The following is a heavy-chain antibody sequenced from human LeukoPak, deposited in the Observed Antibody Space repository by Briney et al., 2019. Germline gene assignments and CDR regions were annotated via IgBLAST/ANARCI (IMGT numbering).Heavy chain of an antibody. CDR1: GCTFSNYW. V-gene: IGHV3-74*03. D-gene: IGHD3-3*01. J-gene: IGHJ4*02. CDR2: VNSDGSSA. Sequence: PGGSLRLSCVASGCTFSNYWMDWVLQAPGKGLVWVSRVNSDGSSATCADSVKGRFTIARDNAKNTVYLQMNSLRAEDTAVYYCARETIYDFRSDYHIDYWGQGTLVTVSS. CDR3: ARETIYDFRSDYHIDY.